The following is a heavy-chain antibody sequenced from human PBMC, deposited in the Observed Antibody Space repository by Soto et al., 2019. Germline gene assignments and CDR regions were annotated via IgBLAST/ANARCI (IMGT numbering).Heavy chain of an antibody. CDR3: AKGPTIFGVVITFEYYYGMDV. J-gene: IGHJ6*02. Sequence: GSLRLSCAASRFIFSSYAMSWVRQAPGKGLEWVSAISVSGASAYYADSVKGRFAISRDNSKNTLYLQMNSLRAEDTAVYYCAKGPTIFGVVITFEYYYGMDVWGQGTTVTVSS. CDR1: RFIFSSYA. V-gene: IGHV3-23*01. D-gene: IGHD3-3*01. CDR2: ISVSGASA.